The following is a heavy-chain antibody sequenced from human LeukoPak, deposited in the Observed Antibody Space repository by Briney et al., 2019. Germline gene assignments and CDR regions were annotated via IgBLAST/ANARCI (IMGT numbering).Heavy chain of an antibody. CDR3: AKGEVPAAAWFDP. J-gene: IGHJ5*02. V-gene: IGHV4-31*03. CDR2: IYYSGST. D-gene: IGHD2-2*01. Sequence: SQTLSLTCTVSGGSISSGGYYWSWIRQHPGKGLEWIGYIYYSGSTYYNPSLKSRVTISVDTSKNQFSLKLSSVTAADTAVYYCAKGEVPAAAWFDPWGQGTLVTVSS. CDR1: GGSISSGGYY.